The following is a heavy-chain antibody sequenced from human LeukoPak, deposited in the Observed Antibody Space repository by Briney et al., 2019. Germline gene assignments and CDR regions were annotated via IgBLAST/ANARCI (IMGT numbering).Heavy chain of an antibody. D-gene: IGHD6-19*01. CDR2: IKQDVSEK. CDR1: GFTFSSYW. V-gene: IGHV3-7*01. J-gene: IGHJ6*03. Sequence: PGGSLRLSCAASGFTFSSYWMSWGRQAPGKGREWGADIKQDVSEKYNVDSVKGRFTISRDNAKNSLYLQMNSLRAEDTAVYYCARGRRDSSGWRGYYYMDVWGKGTTVTVSS. CDR3: ARGRRDSSGWRGYYYMDV.